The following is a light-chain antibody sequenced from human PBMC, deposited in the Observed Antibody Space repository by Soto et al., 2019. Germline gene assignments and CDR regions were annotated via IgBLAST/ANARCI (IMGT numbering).Light chain of an antibody. J-gene: IGLJ1*01. CDR1: SSDVGGYNY. CDR2: DVS. V-gene: IGLV2-11*01. CDR3: SSYAGSCTLVV. Sequence: PVLSQPRSVFGSPGKSVTISCLGTSSDVGGYNYASWYQQHQGKAPKLMIYDVSNRPSGVPDRFSGSKSGNTASLTISGLQAEDEADYYCSSYAGSCTLVVFGSGTKVNVL.